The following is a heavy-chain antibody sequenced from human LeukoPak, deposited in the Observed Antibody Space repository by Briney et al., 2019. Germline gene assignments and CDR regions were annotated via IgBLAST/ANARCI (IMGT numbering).Heavy chain of an antibody. D-gene: IGHD1-26*01. CDR1: GYSISSGYY. V-gene: IGHV4-38-2*02. CDR3: ARVWGSYVFDY. CDR2: IYHSGST. J-gene: IGHJ4*02. Sequence: SETLSLTCPVFGYSISSGYYWGWIRQPPGKGLEWIGSIYHSGSTYYNPSLKSRVTISVDTSKNQFSLKLSSVTAADTAVYFCARVWGSYVFDYWGQGTLVTVSS.